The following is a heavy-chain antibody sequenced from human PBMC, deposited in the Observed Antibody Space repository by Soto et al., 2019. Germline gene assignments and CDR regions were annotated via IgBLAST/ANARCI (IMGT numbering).Heavy chain of an antibody. V-gene: IGHV1-69*01. D-gene: IGHD1-26*01. CDR2: ITPIYGTA. CDR3: AKDRRADWESYYYYAMDV. Sequence: PVKVSCQDSLGTFSSVTISWVRQAPRQGFEWMGGITPIYGTANYAQKFQGRVTITADASTRTAYVELSSLRSEDTAVYYCAKDRRADWESYYYYAMDVWGQGTTGT. CDR1: LGTFSSVT. J-gene: IGHJ6*02.